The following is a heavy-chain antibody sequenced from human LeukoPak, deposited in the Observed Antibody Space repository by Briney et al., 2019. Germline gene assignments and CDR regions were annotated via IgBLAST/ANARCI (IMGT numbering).Heavy chain of an antibody. CDR3: ARHQRGYCSSTSCYATGWFDP. J-gene: IGHJ5*02. Sequence: SETLSLTCAVYGGSFSGHYWSWIRQPPGKGLEWIGEINHSGSTNYNPSLKSRVTISVDKSKNQFSLKLSSVTAADTAVYYCARHQRGYCSSTSCYATGWFDPWGQGTLVTVSS. CDR2: INHSGST. D-gene: IGHD2-2*01. V-gene: IGHV4-34*01. CDR1: GGSFSGHY.